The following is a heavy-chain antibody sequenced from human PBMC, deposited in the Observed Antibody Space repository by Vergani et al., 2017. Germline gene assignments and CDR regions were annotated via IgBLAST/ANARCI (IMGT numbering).Heavy chain of an antibody. D-gene: IGHD4-11*01. V-gene: IGHV3-66*02. Sequence: EVQLVESGGGLVQPGGSLRLSCAASGFTVSSNYMSWVRQAPGKGLEWVSVIYSGGSTYYADSVKGRFTISRDNSKNTLYLQMNSLRAEDTAVYYCARVRGSMTRRPYWYFDLWGRGTLVTVSS. CDR2: IYSGGST. CDR3: ARVRGSMTRRPYWYFDL. J-gene: IGHJ2*01. CDR1: GFTVSSNY.